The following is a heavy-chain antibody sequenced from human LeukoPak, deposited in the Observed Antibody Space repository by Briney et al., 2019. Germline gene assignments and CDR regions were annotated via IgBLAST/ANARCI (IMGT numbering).Heavy chain of an antibody. CDR3: ARGRTPRITMVRGVIYLDY. J-gene: IGHJ4*02. CDR1: GGSISSSNW. D-gene: IGHD3-10*01. CDR2: INHSGST. Sequence: PSETLSLTCAVSGGSISSSNWWSWVRRPPGKGLEWIGEINHSGSTNYNPSLKSRVTISVDTSKNQFSLKLSSVTAADTAVYYCARGRTPRITMVRGVIYLDYWGQGTLVTVSS. V-gene: IGHV4-4*02.